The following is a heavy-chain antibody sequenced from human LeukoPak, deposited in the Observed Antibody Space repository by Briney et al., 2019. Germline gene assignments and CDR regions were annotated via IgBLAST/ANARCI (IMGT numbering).Heavy chain of an antibody. CDR3: ARLIGSGSYSDY. CDR1: GSSITTYTH. CDR2: IHHTGNT. Sequence: SETLSLTCTVSGSSITTYTHWGWIRQSPGKGLEWIASIHHTGNTYYNPSLKSRVTISVDTSKNQFSLKLSSVTAADTAVYYCARLIGSGSYSDYWGQGTLVTVSS. J-gene: IGHJ4*02. D-gene: IGHD3-10*01. V-gene: IGHV4-38-2*02.